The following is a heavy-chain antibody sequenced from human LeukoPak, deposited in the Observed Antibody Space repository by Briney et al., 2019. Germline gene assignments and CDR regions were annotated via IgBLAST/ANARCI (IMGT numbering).Heavy chain of an antibody. Sequence: SETLSLTCAVYGGSFSGYYWSWIRQPPGKGLGWIGEINHSGSTNYNPSLKSRVTISVDTSKNQFSLKLSSVTAADTAVYYCARAPSNSYYFDYWGQGTLVTVSS. CDR2: INHSGST. CDR1: GGSFSGYY. CDR3: ARAPSNSYYFDY. D-gene: IGHD1-1*01. J-gene: IGHJ4*02. V-gene: IGHV4-34*01.